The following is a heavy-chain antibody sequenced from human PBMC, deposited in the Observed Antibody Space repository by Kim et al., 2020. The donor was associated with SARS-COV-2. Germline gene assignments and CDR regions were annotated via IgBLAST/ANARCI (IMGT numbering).Heavy chain of an antibody. CDR2: IYYNGNT. CDR3: ARHATHLSTFVH. CDR1: GDSISGSNFF. J-gene: IGHJ6*03. D-gene: IGHD3-10*02. V-gene: IGHV4-39*01. Sequence: SETLSLTCSVSGDSISGSNFFWGWVRQAPGRGLEWIASIYYNGNTFFNPSLKSRVSISVDVSANQISLGLYSVTAADTAVYFCARHATHLSTFVHWG.